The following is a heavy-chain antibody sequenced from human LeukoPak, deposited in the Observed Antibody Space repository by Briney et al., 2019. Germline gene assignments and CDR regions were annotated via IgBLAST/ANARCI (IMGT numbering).Heavy chain of an antibody. J-gene: IGHJ5*02. CDR2: INHSGST. CDR3: AREARTIFSLGDWFDP. CDR1: GGSFSGYY. D-gene: IGHD4/OR15-4a*01. Sequence: SETLSLTCAVYGGSFSGYYWSWIRQPPGKGLEWIGEINHSGSTNYNPSLKSRVTISVDTSKNQFSLKLSSVTAADTAVYYCAREARTIFSLGDWFDPWGQGTLVTVSS. V-gene: IGHV4-34*01.